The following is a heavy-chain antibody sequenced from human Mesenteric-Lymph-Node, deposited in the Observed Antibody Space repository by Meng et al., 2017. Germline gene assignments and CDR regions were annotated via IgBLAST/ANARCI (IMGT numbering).Heavy chain of an antibody. Sequence: GSLRLSCTVSGGSVSSGSYYWSWIRQPPGKGLEWIGEINHSGSTNYNPSLKSRVTISVDTSKNQFSLKLSSVTAADTAVYFCARDLLRAGSYPTTNDAFDIWGKGTMVTVSS. V-gene: IGHV4-39*07. CDR3: ARDLLRAGSYPTTNDAFDI. D-gene: IGHD3-10*01. CDR2: INHSGST. CDR1: GGSVSSGSYY. J-gene: IGHJ3*02.